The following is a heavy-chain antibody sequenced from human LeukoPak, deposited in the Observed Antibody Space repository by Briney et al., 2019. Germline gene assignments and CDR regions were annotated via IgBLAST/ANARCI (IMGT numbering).Heavy chain of an antibody. CDR3: ARVYGSGPFYYYGMDV. D-gene: IGHD3-10*01. J-gene: IGHJ6*02. V-gene: IGHV3-33*01. CDR2: IWYDGSNK. CDR1: GFTFSSYG. Sequence: GGSLRLSCAASGFTFSSYGMHWVRQAPGKGLEWVAVIWYDGSNKYYADSVKGRFTISRDNANNSLFLQMNSLRAEDTAVYYCARVYGSGPFYYYGMDVWGQGTTVTVSS.